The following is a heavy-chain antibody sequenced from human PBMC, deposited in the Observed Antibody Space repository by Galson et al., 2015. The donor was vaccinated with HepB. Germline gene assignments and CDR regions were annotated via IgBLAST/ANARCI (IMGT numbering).Heavy chain of an antibody. CDR3: TYSDHLETDY. D-gene: IGHD4-17*01. CDR2: ISHAGTTE. Sequence: SLRLSCAASGFTFSSYAMHWVRQAPGKGLEWVAFISHAGTTEDYADSVRGRFSVSRDNSKDTLYLQMNRLRTDDTAVYWCTYSDHLETDYRGQGTLVTVSS. CDR1: GFTFSSYA. J-gene: IGHJ4*02. V-gene: IGHV3-30*04.